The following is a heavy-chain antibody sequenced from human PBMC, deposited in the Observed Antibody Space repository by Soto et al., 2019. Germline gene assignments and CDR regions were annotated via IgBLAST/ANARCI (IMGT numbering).Heavy chain of an antibody. CDR1: GYTFSNYD. D-gene: IGHD3-10*01. CDR3: AKGSGKGSAIDFDY. CDR2: VNPNNGDT. V-gene: IGHV1-8*01. Sequence: QVQLVQSGAELKKPGASVKVSCKASGYTFSNYDMNWVRQATGQGPEWIGWVNPNNGDTGYAQKFQGRVTLTTDIPKTTAYNELTRLRSEDKGIFFCAKGSGKGSAIDFDYWGQGTLITVSS. J-gene: IGHJ4*02.